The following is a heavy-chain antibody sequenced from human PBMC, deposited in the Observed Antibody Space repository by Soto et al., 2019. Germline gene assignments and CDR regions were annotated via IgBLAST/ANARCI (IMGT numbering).Heavy chain of an antibody. CDR1: GGSISSYY. J-gene: IGHJ4*02. V-gene: IGHV4-4*07. D-gene: IGHD1-7*01. CDR3: ARAPITGTTFWYFDY. Sequence: KPSETLSLTCTVSGGSISSYYWSWIRQPAGKGLEWIGRIYTSGSTNYNPSLKSRVTMSVDTSKNQFSLKLSSVTAADTAVYYCARAPITGTTFWYFDYWGQGTLVTVSS. CDR2: IYTSGST.